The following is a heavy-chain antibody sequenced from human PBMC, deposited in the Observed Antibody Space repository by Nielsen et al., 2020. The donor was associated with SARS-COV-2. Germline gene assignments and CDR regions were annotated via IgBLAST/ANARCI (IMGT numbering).Heavy chain of an antibody. CDR2: ISGSGGST. CDR3: ARIDYEPYTFDY. V-gene: IGHV3-23*01. Sequence: GGSLRLSCAASGFTFSSYAMSWVRQAPGKGLEWVSAISGSGGSTYYADSVKGRFTISRDNSKNTLYLQMNSLRSEDTAVYYCARIDYEPYTFDYWGQGTLVTVSS. D-gene: IGHD4-17*01. J-gene: IGHJ4*02. CDR1: GFTFSSYA.